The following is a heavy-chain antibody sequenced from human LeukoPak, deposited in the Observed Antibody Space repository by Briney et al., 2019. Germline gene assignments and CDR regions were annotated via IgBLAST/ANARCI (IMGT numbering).Heavy chain of an antibody. Sequence: GASVKVSCKASGGTFSSYAISWVRQAPGQGLEWMGGIIPIFGTANYAQKFQGRVTITADESTSTAYMELNSLSSKATAVYYCARGGGYCSGGSCPYYFDYWGQGTLVTVSS. CDR1: GGTFSSYA. J-gene: IGHJ4*02. CDR3: ARGGGYCSGGSCPYYFDY. V-gene: IGHV1-69*01. CDR2: IIPIFGTA. D-gene: IGHD2-15*01.